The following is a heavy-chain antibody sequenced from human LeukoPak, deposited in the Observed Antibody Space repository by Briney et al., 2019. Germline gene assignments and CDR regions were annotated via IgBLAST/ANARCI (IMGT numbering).Heavy chain of an antibody. Sequence: SETLSLTCAVYGGSFIGYYWGWIRQPPGKGLEWIGSIYYSGSTYYNPSLKSRVTISVDTSKNQFSLKLSSVTAADTAVYYCARRVKYYDILTGYYYYGMDVWGQGTTVTVSS. J-gene: IGHJ6*02. CDR1: GGSFIGYY. CDR3: ARRVKYYDILTGYYYYGMDV. V-gene: IGHV4-39*01. D-gene: IGHD3-9*01. CDR2: IYYSGST.